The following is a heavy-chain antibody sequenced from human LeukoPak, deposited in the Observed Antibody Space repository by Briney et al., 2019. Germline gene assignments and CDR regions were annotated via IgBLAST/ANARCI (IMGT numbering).Heavy chain of an antibody. CDR2: INPSGGST. D-gene: IGHD6-19*01. V-gene: IGHV1-46*01. CDR3: ATRGGYSSGWAY. J-gene: IGHJ4*02. Sequence: ASVKVSCKASGGTFSSYAISWVRQAPGQGLEWMGIINPSGGSTSYAQKFQGRVTMTRDTSTSTVYMELSSLRSEDTAVYYCATRGGYSSGWAYWGQGTLVTVSS. CDR1: GGTFSSYA.